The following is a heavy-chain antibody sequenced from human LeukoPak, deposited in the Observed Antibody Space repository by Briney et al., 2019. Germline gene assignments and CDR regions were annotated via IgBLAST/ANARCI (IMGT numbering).Heavy chain of an antibody. V-gene: IGHV3-23*01. D-gene: IGHD3-3*01. CDR2: VRSDGGIT. Sequence: GGSLRLSCVASDFTFNNYAMNWVRQAPGRGLEWVAAVRSDGGITYHADSVRGRFTVSRDNSRNTLYLQMNSLRVEDTAVYHCAKGLSASGRFNAFDIWGQGTMVTVSS. J-gene: IGHJ3*02. CDR3: AKGLSASGRFNAFDI. CDR1: DFTFNNYA.